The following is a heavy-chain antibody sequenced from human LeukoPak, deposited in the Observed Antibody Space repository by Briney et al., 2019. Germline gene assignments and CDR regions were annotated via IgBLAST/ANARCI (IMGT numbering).Heavy chain of an antibody. Sequence: GGSLRLSCEGSGFTFSAYSMHWVRQAPGMGLEWVSSISPSGSSTWNADSVRGRFSISRDNARDSVSLQMNGLRGEDTAVYYCVRDAVGESGAGGRWGLGTQVTVSS. CDR2: ISPSGSST. D-gene: IGHD1-26*01. CDR1: GFTFSAYS. J-gene: IGHJ4*02. CDR3: VRDAVGESGAGGR. V-gene: IGHV3-21*01.